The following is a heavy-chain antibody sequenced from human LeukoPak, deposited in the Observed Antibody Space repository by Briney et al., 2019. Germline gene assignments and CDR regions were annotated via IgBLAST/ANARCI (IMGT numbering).Heavy chain of an antibody. CDR3: ARGRGVHDSHTYDYLDY. V-gene: IGHV1-46*01. D-gene: IGHD3-22*01. J-gene: IGHJ4*02. Sequence: ASVKVSCKASGYTFTSYYLHWVRQAPGQGLEWMGIINPAGGSTTYAQKFQGSRLTLTRDTSTSTVYMELSSLRSEDTAVYYCARGRGVHDSHTYDYLDYWGQGSLVTVSS. CDR2: INPAGGST. CDR1: GYTFTSYY.